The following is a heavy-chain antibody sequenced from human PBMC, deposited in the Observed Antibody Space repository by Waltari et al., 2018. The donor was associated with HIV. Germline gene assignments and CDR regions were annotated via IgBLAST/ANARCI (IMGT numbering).Heavy chain of an antibody. V-gene: IGHV3-49*03. CDR2: IRSKAYGGTT. CDR1: GFTSGDYA. D-gene: IGHD4-17*01. CDR3: TKGRMTTDY. J-gene: IGHJ4*02. Sequence: EVQLVESGGGLVQPGRSLRLSCTASGFTSGDYAMRWFRQAPGKGLEWVGCIRSKAYGGTTEYAASVKGRFTISRDDSRSIAYLQMNSLQTEDTAVYYCTKGRMTTDYWGQGTLVTVSS.